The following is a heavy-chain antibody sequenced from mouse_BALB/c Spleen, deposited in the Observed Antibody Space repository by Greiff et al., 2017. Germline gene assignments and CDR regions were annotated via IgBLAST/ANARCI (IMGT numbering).Heavy chain of an antibody. D-gene: IGHD1-1*01. CDR2: ISTYYGDA. CDR3: ARNYYGSSYYAMDD. CDR1: GYTFTDYA. Sequence: VQLQQSGAELVRPGVSVKISCKGSGYTFTDYAMHWVKQSHAKSLEWIGVISTYYGDASYNQKFKGKATMTVDKSSSTAYMELARLTSEDSAIYCCARNYYGSSYYAMDDWGQGTSVTVSS. V-gene: IGHV1S137*01. J-gene: IGHJ4*01.